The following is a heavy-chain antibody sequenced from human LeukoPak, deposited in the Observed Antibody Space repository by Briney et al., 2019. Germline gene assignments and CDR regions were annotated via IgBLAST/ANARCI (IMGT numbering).Heavy chain of an antibody. V-gene: IGHV4-34*01. J-gene: IGHJ6*03. CDR2: INHSGST. CDR1: GGSFSGYY. Sequence: PSETLSLTCAVYGGSFSGYYWSWIRQPPGKGLEWIGEINHSGSTNYNPSLESRVTISVDTSKNQFSLKLSSVTAADTAVYYCARVPYYYYYMDVWGKGTTVTVSS. CDR3: ARVPYYYYYMDV.